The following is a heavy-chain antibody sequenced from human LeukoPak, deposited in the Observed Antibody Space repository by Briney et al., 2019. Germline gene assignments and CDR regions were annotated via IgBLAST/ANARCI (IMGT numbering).Heavy chain of an antibody. D-gene: IGHD2/OR15-2a*01. Sequence: GGSLRLSCAASGIYWMHWVRQAPGKGLVWVSHINSDGSWTSYADSVKGRFTISKDNAKNTVYLQMNSLRAEDTAVYYCVSFYETYWGRGTLVTVSS. CDR3: VSFYETY. J-gene: IGHJ4*01. CDR1: GIYW. V-gene: IGHV3-74*01. CDR2: INSDGSWT.